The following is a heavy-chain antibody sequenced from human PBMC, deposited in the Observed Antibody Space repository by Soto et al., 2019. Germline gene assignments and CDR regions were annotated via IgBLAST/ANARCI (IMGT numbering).Heavy chain of an antibody. CDR2: INPNSGGT. V-gene: IGHV1-2*04. D-gene: IGHD4-17*01. Sequence: GASVKVSCKDSGYAFTGYYMHWVRQAPRQGLERMGWINPNSGGTNYAQKFQGWVTMTRDTSISTAYMELSRLRSDDTAVYYCARGVGGYGDPDDYFDYWGQGTLVTVSS. J-gene: IGHJ4*02. CDR3: ARGVGGYGDPDDYFDY. CDR1: GYAFTGYY.